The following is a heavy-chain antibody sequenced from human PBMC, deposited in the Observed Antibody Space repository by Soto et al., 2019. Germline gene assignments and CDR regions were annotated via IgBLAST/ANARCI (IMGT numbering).Heavy chain of an antibody. CDR1: GFTFSSYA. D-gene: IGHD3-3*01. CDR2: ITGSGDST. CDR3: AKVFVFTIREGFDY. J-gene: IGHJ4*02. Sequence: EVQLLESGGGLVQPGGSLRLSCAASGFTFSSYAMSWVRQAPGKGLEWVSAITGSGDSTYYADSVNGRFTVSRDNSKNTLYLQMNSLRAEDTAVYYCAKVFVFTIREGFDYWGLGTLVTVSS. V-gene: IGHV3-23*01.